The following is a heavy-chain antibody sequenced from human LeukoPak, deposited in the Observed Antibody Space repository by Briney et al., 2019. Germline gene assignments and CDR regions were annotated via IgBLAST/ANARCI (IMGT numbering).Heavy chain of an antibody. J-gene: IGHJ3*02. V-gene: IGHV3-11*03. CDR3: ARHSEGPVNDAFDI. D-gene: IGHD2-2*01. Sequence: GGSLRLSCAASGFSFSKYYMTWIRQAPGKGLEWVSNLSSSGRYTNYADSVRGRFTISRDNAKKSLYLQMNSLRAEDTAVYYCARHSEGPVNDAFDIWGQGTKVTVSS. CDR1: GFSFSKYY. CDR2: LSSSGRYT.